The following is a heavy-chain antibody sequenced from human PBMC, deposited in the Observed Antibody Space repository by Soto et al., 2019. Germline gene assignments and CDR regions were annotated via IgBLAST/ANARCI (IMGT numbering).Heavy chain of an antibody. J-gene: IGHJ5*02. D-gene: IGHD6-19*01. Sequence: SETLSLTCTVSGASISSYFWTWIRQPAGKGLDWIGRISTSGTTNYNPSLKSRVTMSVDTSKNHFSLNLSSVTAAGTTVYYCAREAGPDRWFDPWGQGTLVTVS. CDR1: GASISSYF. CDR3: AREAGPDRWFDP. V-gene: IGHV4-4*07. CDR2: ISTSGTT.